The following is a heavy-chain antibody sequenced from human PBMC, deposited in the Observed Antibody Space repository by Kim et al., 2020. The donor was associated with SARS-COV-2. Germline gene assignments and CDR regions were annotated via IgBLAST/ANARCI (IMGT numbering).Heavy chain of an antibody. CDR3: ARSPGWYCFDL. V-gene: IGHV4-4*01. CDR2: ST. J-gene: IGHJ2*01. D-gene: IGHD6-19*01. Sequence: STNYKPSLKSRVTISVDTAKNQISQSMSSLTAEDTAVYGCARSPGWYCFDLWGRGTLVVVSS.